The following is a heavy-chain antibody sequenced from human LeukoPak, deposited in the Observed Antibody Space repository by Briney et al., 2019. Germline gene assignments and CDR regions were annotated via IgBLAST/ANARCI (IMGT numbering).Heavy chain of an antibody. CDR1: GGSISSGGYY. CDR2: IYYSGST. CDR3: ARGAYDILTGYYANWFDP. V-gene: IGHV4-31*03. D-gene: IGHD3-9*01. J-gene: IGHJ5*02. Sequence: SETLSLTCTVSGGSISSGGYYWSWIRQHPGKGLEWIEYIYYSGSTYYNPSLKSRVTLSVDTSKNQFSLKLSSVTAADTAVYYCARGAYDILTGYYANWFDPWGQGTLVTVSS.